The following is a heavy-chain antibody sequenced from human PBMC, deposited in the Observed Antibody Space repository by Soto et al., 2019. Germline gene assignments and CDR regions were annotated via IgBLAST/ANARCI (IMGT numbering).Heavy chain of an antibody. V-gene: IGHV3-23*01. CDR2: ISTSVGST. CDR1: GFTFSTYA. Sequence: EVQLLESGGGSVQPGGSLRLSCAASGFTFSTYAMSWVRQAPGKGLEWVSAISTSVGSTYYTDSAKGRFTISRDNSKNTLYLQMNSLRAEDTAVYYCAKGGQSYDYWGQGTLVTVSS. J-gene: IGHJ4*02. D-gene: IGHD3-10*01. CDR3: AKGGQSYDY.